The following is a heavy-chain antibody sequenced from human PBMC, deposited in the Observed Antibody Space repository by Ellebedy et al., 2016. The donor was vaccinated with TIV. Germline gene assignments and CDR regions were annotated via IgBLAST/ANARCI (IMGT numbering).Heavy chain of an antibody. CDR2: LSANGFST. Sequence: GESLKISCAASGFALSSYAMTWVRQAPGRGLEWVTSLSANGFSTYSADSVKGRFTISRDNAKNSLYLQMNSLRTEDTAVYYCARDPTEMATILFDYWGRGTLVTVSS. J-gene: IGHJ4*02. V-gene: IGHV3-21*01. CDR1: GFALSSYA. CDR3: ARDPTEMATILFDY. D-gene: IGHD5-24*01.